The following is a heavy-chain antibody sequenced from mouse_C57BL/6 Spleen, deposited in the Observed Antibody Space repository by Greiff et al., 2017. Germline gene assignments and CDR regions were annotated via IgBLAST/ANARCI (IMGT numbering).Heavy chain of an antibody. D-gene: IGHD4-1*01. Sequence: QVQLQQPGAELVKPGASVKLSCKASGYTFTSYWMQWVKQRPGQGLEWIGEIDPSDSYTNYNQKFKGKATLTVDTSSSTAYMQLSSLTSEDSAVYYCARGGPDWDYWGQGTTLTVSS. J-gene: IGHJ2*01. CDR1: GYTFTSYW. CDR2: IDPSDSYT. CDR3: ARGGPDWDY. V-gene: IGHV1-50*01.